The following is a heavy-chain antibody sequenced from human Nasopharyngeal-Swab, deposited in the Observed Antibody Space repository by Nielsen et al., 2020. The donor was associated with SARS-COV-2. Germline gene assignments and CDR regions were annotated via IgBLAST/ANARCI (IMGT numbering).Heavy chain of an antibody. Sequence: WIRQPPGEGLEWVAVIWYDGSNKYYADSVKGRFTISRDNSKNTLYLQMNSLRAEDTAVYYCARGSLTTDYGDYPYFQHWGQGTLVTVSS. D-gene: IGHD4-17*01. CDR3: ARGSLTTDYGDYPYFQH. V-gene: IGHV3-33*01. CDR2: IWYDGSNK. J-gene: IGHJ1*01.